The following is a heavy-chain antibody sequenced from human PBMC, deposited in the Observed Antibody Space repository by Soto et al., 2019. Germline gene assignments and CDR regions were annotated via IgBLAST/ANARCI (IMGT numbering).Heavy chain of an antibody. CDR1: EFTFRNAW. CDR2: IKSKADGGTT. Sequence: GGSLRLSCAASEFTFRNAWMSWVRQAPGKGLEWVGRIKSKADGGTTDYAAPVKGRFTISRDDSKNTLYLQMNSLKTEDTAVYYCTTVFSGGYIYGESFDFWGQGTLVTVSS. D-gene: IGHD5-18*01. CDR3: TTVFSGGYIYGESFDF. J-gene: IGHJ4*02. V-gene: IGHV3-15*01.